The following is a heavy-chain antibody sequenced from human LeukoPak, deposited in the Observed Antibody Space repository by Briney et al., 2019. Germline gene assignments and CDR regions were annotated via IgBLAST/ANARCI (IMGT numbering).Heavy chain of an antibody. J-gene: IGHJ4*02. CDR1: GFMFNDYW. Sequence: GGSLRLSCAASGFMFNDYWMMWVRQAPGEGLEWVANIKPDGSETYYMGSVRGRFTISRDNAKNSLYLQMNSLRAEDTALYYCAKDMGHDILTGYSEPFDYWGQGTLVTVSS. CDR2: IKPDGSET. D-gene: IGHD3-9*01. V-gene: IGHV3-7*03. CDR3: AKDMGHDILTGYSEPFDY.